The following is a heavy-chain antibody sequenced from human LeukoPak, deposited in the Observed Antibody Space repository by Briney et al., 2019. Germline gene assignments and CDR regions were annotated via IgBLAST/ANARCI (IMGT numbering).Heavy chain of an antibody. V-gene: IGHV3-73*01. CDR1: GFTFSGSA. D-gene: IGHD3-10*01. CDR3: TRLVGGSGSYVFDY. Sequence: GGSLRLSCAASGFTFSGSAMYWVRQASGKGLEWVGRIRSKANSYATAYAASVKGRFTISRDDSKNTAYLQMNSLKTEDTAVYYCTRLVGGSGSYVFDYWGQGTLVTVSS. CDR2: IRSKANSYAT. J-gene: IGHJ4*02.